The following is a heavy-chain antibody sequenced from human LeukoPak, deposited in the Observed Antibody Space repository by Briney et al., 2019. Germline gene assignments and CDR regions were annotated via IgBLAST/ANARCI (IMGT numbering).Heavy chain of an antibody. CDR3: ARNIAAAGFYFDY. CDR2: IYYSGST. Sequence: SSETLSLTCTVSGGSISSSSYYWGGIRQPPGKGLEWIGSIYYSGSTYSNPSLKSRVTISVDTSKNQFSLKPSSVTAADTAVYYCARNIAAAGFYFDYWGQGTLVTVSS. CDR1: GGSISSSSYY. V-gene: IGHV4-39*01. D-gene: IGHD6-13*01. J-gene: IGHJ4*02.